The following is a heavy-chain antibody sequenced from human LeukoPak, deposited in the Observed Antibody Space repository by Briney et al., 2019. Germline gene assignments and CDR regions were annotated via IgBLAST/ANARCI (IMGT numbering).Heavy chain of an antibody. CDR1: GFTFTGLA. CDR2: ITGSGGSI. D-gene: IGHD2-15*01. J-gene: IGHJ4*02. Sequence: GGSLRLSCAASGFTFTGLAMTWVRQAPGKGLEWVSPITGSGGSIDYADSVKGRFTISRDNSKNTLYLQMNSLRAEDTAIDCCAKFPPCPLRFFDYWGQGILVIVSS. CDR3: AKFPPCPLRFFDY. V-gene: IGHV3-23*01.